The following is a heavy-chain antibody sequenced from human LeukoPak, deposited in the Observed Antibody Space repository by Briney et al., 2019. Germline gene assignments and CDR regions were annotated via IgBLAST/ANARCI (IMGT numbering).Heavy chain of an antibody. CDR2: IYYSGST. J-gene: IGHJ4*02. D-gene: IGHD3-22*01. V-gene: IGHV4-39*01. CDR1: GGSISSSSYY. Sequence: SETLSLTCTVSGGSISSSSYYWDWIRRPPGKGLEWIGSIYYSGSTYYNPSLKSRVTISVDTSKNQFSLKLSSVTAADTAVYYCASGLYYYDSSGYYGIDYWGQGTLVTVSS. CDR3: ASGLYYYDSSGYYGIDY.